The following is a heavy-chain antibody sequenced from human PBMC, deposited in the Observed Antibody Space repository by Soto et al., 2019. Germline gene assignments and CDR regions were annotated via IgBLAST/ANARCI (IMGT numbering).Heavy chain of an antibody. J-gene: IGHJ5*02. Sequence: QVQLVESGGGVVQPGRSLRLSCAASGFTFSSYGMHWVRQAPGKGLEWVAVIWYDGSNTYYADSVKGRFTISRDNSKNTLYLQMNSLRAEDTSVYYCARDNSSSWYGQTNWFDPWGQGTLVTVSS. CDR2: IWYDGSNT. CDR3: ARDNSSSWYGQTNWFDP. CDR1: GFTFSSYG. D-gene: IGHD6-13*01. V-gene: IGHV3-33*01.